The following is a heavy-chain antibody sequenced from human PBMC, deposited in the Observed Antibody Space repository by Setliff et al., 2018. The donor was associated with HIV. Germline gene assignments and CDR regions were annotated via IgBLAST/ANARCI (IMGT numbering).Heavy chain of an antibody. D-gene: IGHD4-17*01. CDR2: INPNSGNI. J-gene: IGHJ6*02. Sequence: ASVKVSCKASGYTFTSYDINWVRQATGQGLEWMAWINPNSGNIDYAQKFQGRVTMTKNTSISTAYLELSSLRSEDTAVYYCARGSFCGDYGSYYYYALDVWGQGTTVTVSS. CDR1: GYTFTSYD. CDR3: ARGSFCGDYGSYYYYALDV. V-gene: IGHV1-8*01.